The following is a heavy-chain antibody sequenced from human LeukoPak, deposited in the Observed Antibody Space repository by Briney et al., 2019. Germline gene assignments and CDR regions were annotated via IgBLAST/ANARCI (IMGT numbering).Heavy chain of an antibody. V-gene: IGHV3-11*05. CDR2: ISSTSSYT. Sequence: GSLRLSCAASGFIFSDYYMSWIRQAPGKGLERVSYISSTSSYTAYADSVKGRFTISRDNAKNSLYLQMNSLRAEDTAVYFCAKATNTATGTPTLAIDYWGQGTLVTVSS. D-gene: IGHD6-13*01. CDR3: AKATNTATGTPTLAIDY. J-gene: IGHJ4*02. CDR1: GFIFSDYY.